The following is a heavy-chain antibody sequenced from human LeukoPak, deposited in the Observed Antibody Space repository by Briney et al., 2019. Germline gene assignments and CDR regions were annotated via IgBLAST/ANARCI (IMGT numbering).Heavy chain of an antibody. CDR3: ARVGSMTFYYLDY. CDR2: IYHSGTT. CDR1: GGSMSSHF. Sequence: SETVSLTCTVSGGSMSSHFWSWIRQPPGKGLEWIGYIYHSGTTNYNSSLKSRVTRSLDTSNNQFCLKVTSVTAADTAVYYCARVGSMTFYYLDYWGQGTLVTVSS. V-gene: IGHV4-59*11. J-gene: IGHJ4*02. D-gene: IGHD2/OR15-2a*01.